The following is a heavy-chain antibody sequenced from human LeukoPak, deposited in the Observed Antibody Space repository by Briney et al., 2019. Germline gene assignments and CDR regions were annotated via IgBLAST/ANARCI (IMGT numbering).Heavy chain of an antibody. J-gene: IGHJ4*02. D-gene: IGHD1-1*01. Sequence: ASVTVSCKASGYTFTGYYMHWVRQAPGQGLEWVGWINPNSGGTKYAQKFQGRVTMTRDTSISTAYMEMSRLRSDDTAGYYCARGESGTVNYWGQGTLVTVSS. CDR3: ARGESGTVNY. CDR2: INPNSGGT. V-gene: IGHV1-2*02. CDR1: GYTFTGYY.